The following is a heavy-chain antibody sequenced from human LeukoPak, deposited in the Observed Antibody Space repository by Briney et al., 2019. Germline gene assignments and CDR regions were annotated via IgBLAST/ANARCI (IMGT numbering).Heavy chain of an antibody. CDR3: ARDHYGSGDGSAFDY. CDR1: GFTFSNYG. Sequence: GGSLRLSCAASGFTFSNYGMHWVRQAPGKGLEWVSYISSSGYTIYYADSVKARFTISRENTKNSLYLQMNSLRAEDTAVYYCARDHYGSGDGSAFDYWGQGTLVTVSS. D-gene: IGHD3-10*01. CDR2: ISSSGYTI. J-gene: IGHJ4*02. V-gene: IGHV3-48*04.